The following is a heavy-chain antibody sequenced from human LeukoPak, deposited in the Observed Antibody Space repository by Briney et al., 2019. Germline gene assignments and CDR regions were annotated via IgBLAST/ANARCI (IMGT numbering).Heavy chain of an antibody. J-gene: IGHJ5*02. CDR2: IYTSAST. CDR3: ARARGYSYLNWFAP. CDR1: GGSISSYY. D-gene: IGHD5-18*01. Sequence: SETLSLTCTVSGGSISSYYWSWIRQPAGKGLEWIGRIYTSASTNYNPSLKSRVTMSVDTSKNQFSLKLTSVTAADTAVYYCARARGYSYLNWFAPWGQGTLVTVSS. V-gene: IGHV4-4*07.